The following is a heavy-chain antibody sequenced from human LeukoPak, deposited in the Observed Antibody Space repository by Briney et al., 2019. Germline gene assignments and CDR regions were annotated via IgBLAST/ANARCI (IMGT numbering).Heavy chain of an antibody. CDR2: FDPEDGET. J-gene: IGHJ4*02. D-gene: IGHD2-2*01. V-gene: IGHV1-24*01. CDR3: ATGFVVVVPAAPTSDY. Sequence: ASVKVSCKVSGYTLTELSMHWVRQAPGKGLEWMGGFDPEDGETIYAQKFQGRVTMTEDTSTDTAYMELSSLRSEDTAVYYCATGFVVVVPAAPTSDYWGQGTLVTASS. CDR1: GYTLTELS.